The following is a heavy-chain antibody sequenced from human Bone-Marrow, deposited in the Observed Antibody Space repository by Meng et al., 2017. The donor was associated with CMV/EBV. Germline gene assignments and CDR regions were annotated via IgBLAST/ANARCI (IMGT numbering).Heavy chain of an antibody. CDR3: ARDPHFWSGSYSEY. D-gene: IGHD1-26*01. CDR2: ISAYNGNT. CDR1: GYTFTSYG. J-gene: IGHJ4*02. Sequence: ASVKVSCKASGYTFTSYGISWVRQAPGQGLEWMGWISAYNGNTNYAQKLQGRVTMNTDTSTSTAYMELRSLRSDDKAVYYRARDPHFWSGSYSEYWGQGTLVTVSS. V-gene: IGHV1-18*01.